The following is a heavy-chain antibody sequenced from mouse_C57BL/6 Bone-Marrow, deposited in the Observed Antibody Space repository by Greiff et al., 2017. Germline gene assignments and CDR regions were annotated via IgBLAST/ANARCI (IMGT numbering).Heavy chain of an antibody. D-gene: IGHD2-5*01. Sequence: LVESGAELARPGASVKLSCKASGYTFTSYGISWVKQRTGQGLEWIGEIYPRSGNTYYNEKFKGKATLTADKSSSTAYMELRSLTSEDSAVYFCAPYSNGAYWGQGTLVTVSA. CDR2: IYPRSGNT. V-gene: IGHV1-81*01. CDR3: APYSNGAY. CDR1: GYTFTSYG. J-gene: IGHJ3*01.